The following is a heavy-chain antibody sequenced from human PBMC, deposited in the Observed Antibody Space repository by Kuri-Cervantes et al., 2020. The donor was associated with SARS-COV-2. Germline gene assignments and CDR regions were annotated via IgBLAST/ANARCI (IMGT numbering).Heavy chain of an antibody. D-gene: IGHD3-16*01. V-gene: IGHV3-11*04. CDR3: ARDLRMGKSLDY. Sequence: GESLKISCAASGFPFNDYYFNWIRQAPGKGLEWVSSIRPSGGSKFYADSVKGRFTISMDDAKSSVYLQMNSLRGEETAVYYCARDLRMGKSLDYWGQGTLVTVSS. CDR1: GFPFNDYY. CDR2: IRPSGGSK. J-gene: IGHJ4*02.